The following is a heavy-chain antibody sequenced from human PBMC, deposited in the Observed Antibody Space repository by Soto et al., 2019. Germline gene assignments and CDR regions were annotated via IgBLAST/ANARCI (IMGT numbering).Heavy chain of an antibody. D-gene: IGHD3-16*01. CDR3: FRGGVTSRTFDY. J-gene: IGHJ4*02. Sequence: GESLKISCQTSGFTFTDYWIGWVRQMPGKGLEWVGVIFPRDSDTRYNQSFQGHVTISVDKSISTAYVQWSSLKASDSAIYYCFRGGVTSRTFDYWGQGTLVTVSS. CDR2: IFPRDSDT. CDR1: GFTFTDYW. V-gene: IGHV5-51*01.